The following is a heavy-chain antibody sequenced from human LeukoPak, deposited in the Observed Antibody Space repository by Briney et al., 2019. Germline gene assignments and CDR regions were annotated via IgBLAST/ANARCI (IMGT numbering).Heavy chain of an antibody. D-gene: IGHD2-8*01. CDR3: ARVAIVLMVYAPVDY. J-gene: IGHJ4*02. V-gene: IGHV3-9*01. Sequence: GGSLRLSCAVSGFTFDDYAMHWVRQTPGKGLEWVSGISWNSGSIGYADSVKGRFTISRDNAKNSLYLQMNSLRAEDTAVYYCARVAIVLMVYAPVDYWGQGTLVTVSS. CDR1: GFTFDDYA. CDR2: ISWNSGSI.